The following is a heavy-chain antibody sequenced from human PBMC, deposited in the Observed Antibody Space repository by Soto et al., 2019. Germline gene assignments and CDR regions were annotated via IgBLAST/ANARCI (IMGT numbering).Heavy chain of an antibody. CDR1: GGSISSYY. D-gene: IGHD3-10*01. Sequence: SETLSLTCTVSGGSISSYYWSWIRQPPGKGLEWIGYISHSGRTNYDPSLKSRLTMSVDTSQNQFSLQLNSVTAADTAVYYCSYGSSFDYWGQGTLVTVSS. J-gene: IGHJ4*02. CDR3: SYGSSFDY. CDR2: ISHSGRT. V-gene: IGHV4-59*01.